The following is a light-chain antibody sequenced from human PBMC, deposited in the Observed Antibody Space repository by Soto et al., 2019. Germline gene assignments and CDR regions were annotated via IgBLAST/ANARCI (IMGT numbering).Light chain of an antibody. Sequence: EIVLTQSPATLSLSPGERAPLSCRASQSVRSYLAWYQQKPGQAPRLLIYDASNRATGIPARFSGSGSGTDFTLTISSLEPEDFAVYYCQQRSNWPPWTFGQGTKVEIK. V-gene: IGKV3-11*01. CDR1: QSVRSY. CDR3: QQRSNWPPWT. J-gene: IGKJ1*01. CDR2: DAS.